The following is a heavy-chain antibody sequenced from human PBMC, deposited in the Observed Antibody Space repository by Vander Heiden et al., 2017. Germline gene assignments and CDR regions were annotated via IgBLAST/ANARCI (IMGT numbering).Heavy chain of an antibody. J-gene: IGHJ4*02. D-gene: IGHD5-18*01. CDR2: IKQDGSEK. V-gene: IGHV3-7*01. Sequence: EVQLVESGGGLVQPGGSLRPSCAGSGFSFSTYWRTWVRQAPGKGLEWVANIKQDGSEKYYVDAVKGRFTISRDNAKNSLFLQMNSLRAEDTAVYYCARDYSSDYWGQGTLVTVSS. CDR3: ARDYSSDY. CDR1: GFSFSTYW.